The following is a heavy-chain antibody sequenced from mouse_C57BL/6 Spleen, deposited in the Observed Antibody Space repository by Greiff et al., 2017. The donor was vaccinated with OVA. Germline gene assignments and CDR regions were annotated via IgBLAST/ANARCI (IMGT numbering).Heavy chain of an antibody. J-gene: IGHJ4*01. D-gene: IGHD6-2*01. CDR1: GFTFSSYG. V-gene: IGHV5-6*01. CDR2: ISSGGSYT. Sequence: EVQLVESGGDLVKPGGSLKLSCAASGFTFSSYGMSWVRQTPDKRLEWVATISSGGSYTYYPDSVKGRFTISRDNAKNTLYLQMSSLKSEDTAMYYCARHVSLYYAMDYWGQGTSVTVSS. CDR3: ARHVSLYYAMDY.